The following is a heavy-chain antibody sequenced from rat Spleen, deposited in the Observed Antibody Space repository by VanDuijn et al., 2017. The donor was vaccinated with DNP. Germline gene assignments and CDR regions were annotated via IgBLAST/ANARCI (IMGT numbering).Heavy chain of an antibody. CDR1: GFTFSNYW. Sequence: EVQLVESGGGLVQPGRSLKLSCVASGFTFSNYWMYWIRQAPTKGLEWVAAISNNGDDTYYPDSVKGRFTISRDNAKNILYLQMNSLRSEDTATYYCARDFRGSDYWGQGVMVTVSS. V-gene: IGHV5-31*01. D-gene: IGHD4-4*01. CDR2: ISNNGDDT. CDR3: ARDFRGSDY. J-gene: IGHJ2*01.